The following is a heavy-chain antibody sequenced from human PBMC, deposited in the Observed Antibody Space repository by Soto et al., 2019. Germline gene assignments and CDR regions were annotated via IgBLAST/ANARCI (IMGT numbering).Heavy chain of an antibody. J-gene: IGHJ4*02. CDR2: ISHSGST. Sequence: QLQLQESGSGLVKPSQTLSLTCAVSGGSISSGGYSWSWIRQPPGKGLEWIGYISHSGSTYYNPSLKSRLTISVYRSKYQFSLKLSSMTAADTAVYYCASGSHVPHYWGQGTLVTVSS. CDR1: GGSISSGGYS. V-gene: IGHV4-30-2*01. D-gene: IGHD6-6*01. CDR3: ASGSHVPHY.